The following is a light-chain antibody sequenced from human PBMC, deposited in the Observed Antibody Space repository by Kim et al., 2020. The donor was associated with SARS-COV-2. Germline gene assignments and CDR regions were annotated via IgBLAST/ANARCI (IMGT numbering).Light chain of an antibody. CDR3: CSYGGTVTFDVI. CDR1: SSNVGNYNF. Sequence: SITVHCTGTSSNVGNYNFVSWYQQRPGKAPKLLIYQVTKRPSGVSNRFSGSKSGNTASLTISGLQAEDEADYYCCSYGGTVTFDVIFGGGTKVTVL. V-gene: IGLV2-23*02. J-gene: IGLJ2*01. CDR2: QVT.